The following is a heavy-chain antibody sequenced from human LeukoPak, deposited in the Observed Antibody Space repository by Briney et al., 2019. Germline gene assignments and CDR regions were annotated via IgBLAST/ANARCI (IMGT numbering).Heavy chain of an antibody. CDR1: GYSFTSYW. V-gene: IGHV5-51*01. D-gene: IGHD3-10*01. Sequence: GESLQISCQGSGYSFTSYWIGWVRRLHGKGLEWMGIIYPGDSDTRYSPSFQGQVTISADKSISTAYLQWSSLKASDTAMYYCARNLYYGSGSYYYDMDVWGQGTTVTVSS. J-gene: IGHJ6*02. CDR3: ARNLYYGSGSYYYDMDV. CDR2: IYPGDSDT.